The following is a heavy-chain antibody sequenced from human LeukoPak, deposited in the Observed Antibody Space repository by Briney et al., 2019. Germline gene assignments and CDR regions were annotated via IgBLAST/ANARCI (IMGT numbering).Heavy chain of an antibody. J-gene: IGHJ5*02. CDR1: GYTFTGYY. V-gene: IGHV1-2*02. CDR3: ARDMYSSSWYDWFGP. Sequence: ASVTVSCKASGYTFTGYYMHWVRQAPGQGLEWMGWINPNSGGTNYAQTFQGRVTMTRDTSISTAYMELSRLRSDDTAVYYCARDMYSSSWYDWFGPWGQGTLVTVSS. CDR2: INPNSGGT. D-gene: IGHD6-13*01.